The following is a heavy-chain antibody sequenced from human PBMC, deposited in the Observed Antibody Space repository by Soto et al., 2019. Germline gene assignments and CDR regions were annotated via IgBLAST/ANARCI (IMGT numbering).Heavy chain of an antibody. CDR3: AKASKGYTGSDLDY. CDR1: GFSFGGYG. J-gene: IGHJ4*02. CDR2: LSGSGSTT. V-gene: IGHV3-23*01. Sequence: EVQLLESGGDLVQPGGSLRLSCAASGFSFGGYGMSWVRQAPGKGLEWVSALSGSGSTTYYADSVRGRFIISSDNSRDMIFLQMNSLGAEDAAVYFCAKASKGYTGSDLDYWGQGTVVTVSP. D-gene: IGHD5-12*01.